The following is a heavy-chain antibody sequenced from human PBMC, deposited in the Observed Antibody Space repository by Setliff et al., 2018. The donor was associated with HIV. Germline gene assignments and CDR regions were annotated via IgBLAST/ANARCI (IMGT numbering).Heavy chain of an antibody. CDR1: GGSFNDYY. V-gene: IGHV4-34*01. CDR2: IDHSGST. D-gene: IGHD6-13*01. J-gene: IGHJ4*02. CDR3: ARKGSSSRSQAYYYDF. Sequence: PAETLSLTCAVYGGSFNDYYWTGIRQPPGKGLEWIGEIDHSGSTKYNPSLQSRVTMSLDTSKNQFSLKLNSATALDTAVYYCARKGSSSRSQAYYYDFWGQGTLVTVSS.